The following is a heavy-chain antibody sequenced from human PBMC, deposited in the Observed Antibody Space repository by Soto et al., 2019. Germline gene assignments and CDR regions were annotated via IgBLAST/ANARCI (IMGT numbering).Heavy chain of an antibody. CDR1: GGSISSGGYY. CDR3: ARDGPITGTIDY. D-gene: IGHD1-7*01. J-gene: IGHJ4*02. CDR2: IYYSGST. Sequence: PSETLSLTCTVSGGSISSGGYYWSWIRQHPGKGLEWIGYIYYSGSTYYNPSLKSRVTISVDTSKNQFSLKLSSVTAAGTAVYYCARDGPITGTIDYWGQGTLVTVSS. V-gene: IGHV4-31*03.